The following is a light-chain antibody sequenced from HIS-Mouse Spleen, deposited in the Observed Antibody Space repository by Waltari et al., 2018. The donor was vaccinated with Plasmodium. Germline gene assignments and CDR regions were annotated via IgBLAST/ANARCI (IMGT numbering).Light chain of an antibody. CDR3: QQSYSTWT. J-gene: IGKJ1*01. Sequence: DIQMTQSPSSLSASVGDRVTITCRASQSISSYLNWYQQKPGNARKLLIYAASSLQSGATSRFSGSGSGTDCTLSISSRQPEDFATYYCQQSYSTWTFGQGTKVEIK. CDR2: AAS. CDR1: QSISSY. V-gene: IGKV1-39*01.